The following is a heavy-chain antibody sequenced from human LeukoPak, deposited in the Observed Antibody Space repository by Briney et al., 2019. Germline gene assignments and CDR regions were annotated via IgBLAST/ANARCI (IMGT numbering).Heavy chain of an antibody. D-gene: IGHD5-12*01. CDR3: AKSESGGQAYLDY. CDR1: GFTFSIYA. J-gene: IGHJ4*02. CDR2: ISGSGGST. Sequence: GGSLRLSCAASGFTFSIYAMSWVRQAPGKGLEWVSAISGSGGSTYYADSVKGRFTISRDNSKNTLYLQMNSLRAEDTAVYYCAKSESGGQAYLDYWGQGTLVTVSS. V-gene: IGHV3-23*01.